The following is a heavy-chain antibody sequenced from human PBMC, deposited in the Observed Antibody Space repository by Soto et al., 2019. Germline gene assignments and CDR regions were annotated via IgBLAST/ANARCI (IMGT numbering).Heavy chain of an antibody. D-gene: IGHD2-15*01. CDR3: AILAHLSHLGS. J-gene: IGHJ1*01. CDR1: GGSVSSCSYD. V-gene: IGHV4-61*01. CDR2: IYCSAST. Sequence: SETLSLTCTVSGGSVSSCSYDWSWSRQAPGKGLEWIGYIYCSASTNYNPSLKSPVTISVYTSKNQFSLKLSTVTAADTAVYYSAILAHLSHLGSWGHVTLGSASS.